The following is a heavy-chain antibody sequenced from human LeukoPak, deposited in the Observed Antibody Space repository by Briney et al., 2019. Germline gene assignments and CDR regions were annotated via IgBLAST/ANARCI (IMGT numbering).Heavy chain of an antibody. CDR1: GFIFEDYG. Sequence: GGSLRLSCAPSGFIFEDYGMHWVRQAPGKGLEKVSGINWNGGSTGYADSVKGRFTISRDNAKNSLYLQMNSLRAEDTALYYCARWGSGYNLFDYWGQGILVTVSS. CDR2: INWNGGST. J-gene: IGHJ4*02. D-gene: IGHD3-3*01. CDR3: ARWGSGYNLFDY. V-gene: IGHV3-20*04.